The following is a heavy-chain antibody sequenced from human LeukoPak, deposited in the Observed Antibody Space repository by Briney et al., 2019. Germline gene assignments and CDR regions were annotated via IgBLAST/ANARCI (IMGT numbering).Heavy chain of an antibody. V-gene: IGHV4-61*02. D-gene: IGHD1-26*01. CDR2: IYTSGST. Sequence: SQTLSLTCTVPGGSISSGSYYWSWIRQPAGKGLEWIGRIYTSGSTNYNPSLKSRDTISVDTSKNQFSLKLSSVTAADTAVYYCARDPGGSYPRMGYYGMDVWGQGTTVTVSS. CDR1: GGSISSGSYY. CDR3: ARDPGGSYPRMGYYGMDV. J-gene: IGHJ6*02.